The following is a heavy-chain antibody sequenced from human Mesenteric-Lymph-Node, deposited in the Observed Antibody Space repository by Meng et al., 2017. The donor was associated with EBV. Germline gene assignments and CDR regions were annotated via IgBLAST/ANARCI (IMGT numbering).Heavy chain of an antibody. Sequence: QGELQEWGAGMLKPLEPLSLTCAVYGGSFSGYYWSWIRQPPGKGLEWIGEINHSGSTNYNPSLKSRVTISVDTSKNQFSLKLSSVTAADTAVYYCARGGMITFGGVIVALADFDYWGQGTLVTVSS. J-gene: IGHJ4*02. CDR3: ARGGMITFGGVIVALADFDY. V-gene: IGHV4-34*01. CDR1: GGSFSGYY. D-gene: IGHD3-16*02. CDR2: INHSGST.